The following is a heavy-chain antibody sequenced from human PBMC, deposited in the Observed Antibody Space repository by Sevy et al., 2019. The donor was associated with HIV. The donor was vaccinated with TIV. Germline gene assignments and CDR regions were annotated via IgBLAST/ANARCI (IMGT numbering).Heavy chain of an antibody. CDR1: GFTFSSYA. CDR2: ISYDVSNK. D-gene: IGHD3-10*01. V-gene: IGHV3-30-3*01. CDR3: ARDAKRFATGYFQH. Sequence: GGSLRLSCAASGFTFSSYAMHWVRQAPGKGLEWVAVISYDVSNKYYADSVKGRFTMSRDNSKNTLYLQMNSLRAEDTAVYYCARDAKRFATGYFQHWGQGTLVTVSS. J-gene: IGHJ1*01.